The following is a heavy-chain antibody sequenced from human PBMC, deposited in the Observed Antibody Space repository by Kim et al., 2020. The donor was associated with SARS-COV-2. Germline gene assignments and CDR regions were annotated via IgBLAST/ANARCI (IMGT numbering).Heavy chain of an antibody. D-gene: IGHD2-15*01. V-gene: IGHV1-46*01. Sequence: ASVKVSCKASGYTFTSYYMHWVRQAPGQGLEWMGIINPSGGSTSYAQKFQGRVTMTRDTSTSTVYMELSSLRSEDTAVYYCARGGIGVVVVPDLDYWGQGTLVTVSS. J-gene: IGHJ4*02. CDR1: GYTFTSYY. CDR2: INPSGGST. CDR3: ARGGIGVVVVPDLDY.